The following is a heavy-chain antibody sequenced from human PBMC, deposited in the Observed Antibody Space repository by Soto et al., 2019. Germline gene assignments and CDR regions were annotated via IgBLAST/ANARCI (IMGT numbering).Heavy chain of an antibody. CDR2: IWYDGSKR. Sequence: QVQLVESGGGVVQPGRSLRLSCAASGFTFSSYGMHWVRQAPGKGLEWVAVIWYDGSKRYYADSVKGRFTISRDNSKNTVYVQMNSLRAEDTAVYYCARLRSWYFDLWGRGTLVTVSS. CDR3: ARLRSWYFDL. J-gene: IGHJ2*01. V-gene: IGHV3-33*01. CDR1: GFTFSSYG.